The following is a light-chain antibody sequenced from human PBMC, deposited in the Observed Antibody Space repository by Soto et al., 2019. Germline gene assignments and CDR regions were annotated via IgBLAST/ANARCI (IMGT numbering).Light chain of an antibody. CDR3: MQSTQLPPT. J-gene: IGKJ5*01. CDR1: QSLLHITGETF. Sequence: DVLMTQHPLSLSVAPGQPASISCKSSQSLLHITGETFLFWYLQKPGQSPQLLIYEVSTRVSGVPDRFSGSGSGTDFTLEISRVEADDVSIYYCMQSTQLPPTFGQGTRLEIK. CDR2: EVS. V-gene: IGKV2D-29*02.